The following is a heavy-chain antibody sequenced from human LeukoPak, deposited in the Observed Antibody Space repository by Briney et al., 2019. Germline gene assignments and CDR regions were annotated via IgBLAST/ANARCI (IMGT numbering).Heavy chain of an antibody. CDR2: INGSGGST. CDR1: GFTFSNYA. CDR3: AGNRGSGSRDYYYYYYMDV. J-gene: IGHJ6*03. D-gene: IGHD6-19*01. Sequence: GGSLRLSCAASGFTFSNYAMRWVRQAPGKGLEWVSDINGSGGSTYYADSVKGRFTISRDNSKNTLYLHMNSLRAEDTAVYYCAGNRGSGSRDYYYYYYMDVWGKGTTVTVSS. V-gene: IGHV3-23*01.